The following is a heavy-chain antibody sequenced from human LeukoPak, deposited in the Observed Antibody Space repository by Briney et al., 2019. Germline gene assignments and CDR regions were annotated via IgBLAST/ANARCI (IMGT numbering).Heavy chain of an antibody. CDR3: AKGMYYYDSSGCFDY. D-gene: IGHD3-22*01. V-gene: IGHV3-30*18. Sequence: SGGSLRLSCAASGFTLSSFDMHWVRQAPGKGLEWVAVISYDGTNKYYADSVKGRFTISRDNSKNTLYLQMNSLRAEDTAVYYCAKGMYYYDSSGCFDYWGQGTLVTVSS. CDR2: ISYDGTNK. CDR1: GFTLSSFD. J-gene: IGHJ4*02.